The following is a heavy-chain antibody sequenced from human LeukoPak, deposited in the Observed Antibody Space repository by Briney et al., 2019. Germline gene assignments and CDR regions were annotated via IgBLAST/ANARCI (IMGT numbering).Heavy chain of an antibody. J-gene: IGHJ4*02. V-gene: IGHV4-34*01. Sequence: SETLSLTCGVSGTSFTSYYCSWIRQTPGKGLEWIGEVNHSGYTNMNPSLKSRVTISVDTSKNQFSLMMTSVTAADTAVYFCARMTTGHDYWGQGILVTVSS. CDR3: ARMTTGHDY. D-gene: IGHD4-17*01. CDR1: GTSFTSYY. CDR2: VNHSGYT.